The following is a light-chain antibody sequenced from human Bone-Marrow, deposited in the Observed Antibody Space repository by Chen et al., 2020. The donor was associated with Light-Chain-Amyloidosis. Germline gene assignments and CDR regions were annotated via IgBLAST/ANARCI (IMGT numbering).Light chain of an antibody. CDR3: QVWDRSSDRPV. Sequence: SYELTQPPSVSVSPAQTARITCSGDALPKKYAFWYQQKSGQAPVLVIYDDSDRPSGIPERVSGSNSGNTATLTISRVEAGDEADYYCQVWDRSSDRPVFGGGTKLTVL. J-gene: IGLJ3*02. V-gene: IGLV3-21*02. CDR2: DDS. CDR1: ALPKKY.